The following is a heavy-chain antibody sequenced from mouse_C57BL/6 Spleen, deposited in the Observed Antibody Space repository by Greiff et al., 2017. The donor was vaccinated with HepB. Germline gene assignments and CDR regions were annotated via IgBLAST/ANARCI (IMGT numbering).Heavy chain of an antibody. Sequence: EVKVVESGGGLVKPGGSLKLSCAASGFTFSSYTMSWVRQTPEKRLEWIGIISGGGGNTYYTDSVKGRFTISRDNAKNTLYLQMSSLRSEDTALYYCAIHGGVYYSNPYAMDYWGQGTSVTVSS. V-gene: IGHV5-9*01. CDR1: GFTFSSYT. J-gene: IGHJ4*01. D-gene: IGHD2-5*01. CDR2: ISGGGGNT. CDR3: AIHGGVYYSNPYAMDY.